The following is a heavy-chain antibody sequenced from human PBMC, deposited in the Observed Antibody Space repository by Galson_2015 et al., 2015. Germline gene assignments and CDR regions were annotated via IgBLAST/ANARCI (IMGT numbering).Heavy chain of an antibody. V-gene: IGHV3-30-3*01. CDR2: ISYDGSDI. CDR1: GFTFSTYA. CDR3: ARDRGYYASGSLVY. J-gene: IGHJ4*02. D-gene: IGHD3-10*01. Sequence: SLRLSCAASGFTFSTYAIHWVRQAPGKGLEWVAVISYDGSDIYYADSVKGRFTISRGNSKNTLYLQMNNLRAEDTAVYYCARDRGYYASGSLVYWGQGTLVTVSS.